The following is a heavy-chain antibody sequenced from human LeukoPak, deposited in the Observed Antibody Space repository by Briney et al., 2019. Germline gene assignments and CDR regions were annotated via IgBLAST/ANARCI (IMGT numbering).Heavy chain of an antibody. V-gene: IGHV3-21*01. Sequence: GGSLRLSCAASGFTFSSYSMNWVRQAPGKGLEWVSSISSSSSYIYYADSVKGRFTISRDNAKNSLYLQMNSLRAEDTAVYYCARDRGDIVVGTTNWFDPWGQGTLVTVSS. CDR2: ISSSSSYI. J-gene: IGHJ5*02. CDR3: ARDRGDIVVGTTNWFDP. CDR1: GFTFSSYS. D-gene: IGHD2-2*01.